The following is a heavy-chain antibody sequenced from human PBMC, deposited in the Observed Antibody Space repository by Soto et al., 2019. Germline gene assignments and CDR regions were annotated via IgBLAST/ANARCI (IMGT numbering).Heavy chain of an antibody. J-gene: IGHJ3*02. D-gene: IGHD2-21*02. V-gene: IGHV1-18*01. CDR2: ISAYNGNT. Sequence: ASVKVSCKASGYTFTSYGISWVRQAPGQGLEWMGWISAYNGNTNYAQKLQGRVTMTTDTSTSTAYMELRSLRSDDTAMYYCARLLAYCGGDCPRAFDIWGQGTMVTVSS. CDR3: ARLLAYCGGDCPRAFDI. CDR1: GYTFTSYG.